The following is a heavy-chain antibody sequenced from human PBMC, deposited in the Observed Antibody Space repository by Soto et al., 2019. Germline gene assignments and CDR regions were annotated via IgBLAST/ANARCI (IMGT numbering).Heavy chain of an antibody. CDR3: AHRHNLYNYGCPYDAFDS. V-gene: IGHV2-5*02. D-gene: IGHD5-18*01. CDR1: GFSLSTSGVG. CDR2: IFWDDDQ. J-gene: IGHJ3*02. Sequence: QITLKESGPTLVKPTQTLTLTCTFSGFSLSTSGVGVAWIRQPPGKALEWLALIFWDDDQRYSPSLKSRLTTAKDTSKHQVVPTMPDLDPVDTATYYCAHRHNLYNYGCPYDAFDSWGQGTMVTVS.